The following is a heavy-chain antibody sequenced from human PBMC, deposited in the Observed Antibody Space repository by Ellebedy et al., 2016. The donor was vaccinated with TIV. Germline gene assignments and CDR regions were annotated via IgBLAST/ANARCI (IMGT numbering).Heavy chain of an antibody. J-gene: IGHJ4*02. CDR1: GFTFSNYA. CDR2: IGPRSDYK. CDR3: ARGGVVYSYAAADY. D-gene: IGHD5-18*01. V-gene: IGHV3-23*01. Sequence: PGGSLRLSCAASGFTFSNYAMAWVRQAPGKGLEWVSAIGPRSDYKFYADSVKGRITISRDNSENTMYLQMNSLRPEDTSVYYCARGGVVYSYAAADYWGQGTLVTVSS.